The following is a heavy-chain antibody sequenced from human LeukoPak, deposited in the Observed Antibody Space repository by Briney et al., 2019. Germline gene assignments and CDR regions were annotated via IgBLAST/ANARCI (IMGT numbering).Heavy chain of an antibody. J-gene: IGHJ4*02. CDR1: GFTFSSYS. D-gene: IGHD5-12*01. CDR2: ISSSSSYI. Sequence: GGSLRLSCAASGFTFSSYSMNWVRQAPGKGLEWVSSISSSSSYIYYADSVKGRFTISRDNAKNPLYLQMNSLRAEDTAVYYCARDLGGYEFDYWGQGTLVTVSS. CDR3: ARDLGGYEFDY. V-gene: IGHV3-21*01.